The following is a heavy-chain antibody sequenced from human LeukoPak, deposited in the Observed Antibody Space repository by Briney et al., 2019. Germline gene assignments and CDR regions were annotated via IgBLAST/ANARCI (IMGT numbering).Heavy chain of an antibody. D-gene: IGHD3-22*01. CDR1: GYTFTGYY. CDR2: INPNSGGT. V-gene: IGHV1-2*06. J-gene: IGHJ3*02. Sequence: ASVKVSCKASGYTFTGYYMHWVRQAPGQGLEWMGRINPNSGGTNYAQKFQGRVTMTRDTSISTAYMELSRLRSDDTAVYYCARDAAYYDCSGYSDAFDIWGQGTMVTVSS. CDR3: ARDAAYYDCSGYSDAFDI.